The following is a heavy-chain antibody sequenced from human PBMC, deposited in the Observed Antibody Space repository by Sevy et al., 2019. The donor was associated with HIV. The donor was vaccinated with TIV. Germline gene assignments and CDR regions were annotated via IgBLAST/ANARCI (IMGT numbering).Heavy chain of an antibody. D-gene: IGHD6-13*01. V-gene: IGHV3-30*18. CDR3: AKATGYSSSWEIRPFDY. J-gene: IGHJ4*02. CDR1: GFTFSSYG. Sequence: GGSPRLSCAASGFTFSSYGMYWVRQAPGKGLEWVAVISDDGNNKYYGDSVKGRFTISRDNSMNTLYLQMNSLTTEDTAVYYCAKATGYSSSWEIRPFDYWGRGTLVTVSS. CDR2: ISDDGNNK.